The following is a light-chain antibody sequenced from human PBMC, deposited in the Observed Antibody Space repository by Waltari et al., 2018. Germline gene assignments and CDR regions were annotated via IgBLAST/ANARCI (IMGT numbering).Light chain of an antibody. CDR3: QQYGSSVLYT. V-gene: IGKV3-20*01. CDR2: GAS. J-gene: IGKJ2*01. Sequence: VLTQSPGTLSLSPGERATLSCRASQSLTKRYLAWYQQKPGQAPRLLIYGASSRAASIPDRFSGIGSGTDFTLTIGRLEPEDFAVYYCQQYGSSVLYTFGQGTKLEIK. CDR1: QSLTKRY.